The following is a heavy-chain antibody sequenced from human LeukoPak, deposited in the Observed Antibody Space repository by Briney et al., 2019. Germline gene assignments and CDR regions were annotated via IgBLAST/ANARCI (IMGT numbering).Heavy chain of an antibody. V-gene: IGHV3-13*01. J-gene: IGHJ4*02. CDR3: ARENLEYGDYAIDY. Sequence: GGSLRLSCAASGFIFTKYDMHWVRHVTGRGLEWVSGIDKDGVTYYSDSVKGRFTMSRENGENSVYLQLNSLRAGDTAVYFCARENLEYGDYAIDYWGQRILVTVSS. CDR2: IDKDGVT. CDR1: GFIFTKYD. D-gene: IGHD4-17*01.